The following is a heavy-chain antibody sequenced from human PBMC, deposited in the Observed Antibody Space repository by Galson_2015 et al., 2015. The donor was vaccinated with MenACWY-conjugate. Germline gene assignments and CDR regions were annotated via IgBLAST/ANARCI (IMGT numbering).Heavy chain of an antibody. Sequence: SLRLSCAASGFSVSSEYMSWVRQAPGKGLEWVSIIYRDGKTFYADSVQGQFIISIDNSKNTLYLQMNNLTAEDTAVYYCARDSGDSSGHPSSWGQGTLVTVSS. J-gene: IGHJ5*02. D-gene: IGHD3-22*01. CDR3: ARDSGDSSGHPSS. V-gene: IGHV3-53*01. CDR2: IYRDGKT. CDR1: GFSVSSEY.